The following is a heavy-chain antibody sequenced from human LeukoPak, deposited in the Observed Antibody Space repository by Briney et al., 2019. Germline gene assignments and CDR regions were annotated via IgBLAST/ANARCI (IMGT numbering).Heavy chain of an antibody. D-gene: IGHD1-20*01. CDR2: IYYSGST. CDR1: GGSLSTSTYY. CDR3: ARKRITGTSYDAFDI. V-gene: IGHV4-39*07. Sequence: SETLSLTCAVSGGSLSTSTYYWGWIRQPPGKGLEWIGSIYYSGSTYYNPSLKSRVTISVDTSKNQFSLKLSSVTAADAAVYYCARKRITGTSYDAFDIWGQGIMVTVSS. J-gene: IGHJ3*02.